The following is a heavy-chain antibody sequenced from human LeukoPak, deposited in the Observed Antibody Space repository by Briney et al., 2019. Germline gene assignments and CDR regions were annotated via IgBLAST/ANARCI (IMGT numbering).Heavy chain of an antibody. CDR3: ARAISATGNNRFDP. J-gene: IGHJ5*02. CDR2: TYYRSKRDN. V-gene: IGHV6-1*01. D-gene: IGHD1-1*01. CDR1: GDSVSSNSAT. Sequence: SQALSLTCAISGDSVSSNSATWNWIRQSPSRGLEWLGRTYYRSKRDNDYAVSVKSRITINPDTSKNQFSLQLNSVTPEDTAVYYCARAISATGNNRFDPWGQGTLVTVSS.